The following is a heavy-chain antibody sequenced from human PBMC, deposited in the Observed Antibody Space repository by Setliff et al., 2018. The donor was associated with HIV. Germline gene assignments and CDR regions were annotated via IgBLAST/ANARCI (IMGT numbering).Heavy chain of an antibody. CDR3: VRGGRAMGYCSGGSCLENAFDI. Sequence: ASVKVSCKASGYTFTSDDINWVRQATGQGLEWMGWMNPNSANTGYAQRFQGRVAMTRNTSISTAYMELSSLRSEDTAVYYCVRGGRAMGYCSGGSCLENAFDIWGQGTMVTVPS. CDR1: GYTFTSDD. V-gene: IGHV1-8*02. J-gene: IGHJ3*02. D-gene: IGHD2-15*01. CDR2: MNPNSANT.